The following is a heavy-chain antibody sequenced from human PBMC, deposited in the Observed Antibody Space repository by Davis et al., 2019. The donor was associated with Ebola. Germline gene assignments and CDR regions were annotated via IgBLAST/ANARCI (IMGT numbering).Heavy chain of an antibody. J-gene: IGHJ4*02. D-gene: IGHD2-2*01. CDR1: GYSFTNYG. Sequence: AASVKVSCKASGYSFTNYGISWVRQAPGQGPEWMGWISVYNGDGKYAQDLRGRVTMTTEPSTRTVYMELRSLRSDDTAVYYCARDRERGEVLPGAILDYWGQGTLVTVSS. V-gene: IGHV1-18*04. CDR2: ISVYNGDG. CDR3: ARDRERGEVLPGAILDY.